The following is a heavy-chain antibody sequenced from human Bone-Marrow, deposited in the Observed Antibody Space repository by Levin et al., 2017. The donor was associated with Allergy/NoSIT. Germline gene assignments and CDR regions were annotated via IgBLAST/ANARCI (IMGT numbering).Heavy chain of an antibody. Sequence: GGSLRLSCAASGFTFSSYWMHWVRQAPGKGLVWVSRINSDGSSTSYADSVKGRFTISRDNAKNTLYLQMNSLRAEDTAVYYCARVRRDSSGYYSYYFDYWGQGTLVTVSS. CDR3: ARVRRDSSGYYSYYFDY. CDR2: INSDGSST. CDR1: GFTFSSYW. J-gene: IGHJ4*02. D-gene: IGHD3-22*01. V-gene: IGHV3-74*01.